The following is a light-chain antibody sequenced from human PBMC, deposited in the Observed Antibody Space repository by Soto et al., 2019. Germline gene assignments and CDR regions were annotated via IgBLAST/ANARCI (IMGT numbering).Light chain of an antibody. CDR1: QSISSW. V-gene: IGKV1-5*03. CDR3: QQYNSYPYT. CDR2: KAS. J-gene: IGKJ2*01. Sequence: DIQMTQSPSTLSASVGDRVTITCRARQSISSWLAWYQQKPGKAPNLLIYKASSLESGVPSRFSGSGSGTEFTLTISSLQPDDFATYYCQQYNSYPYTFGQGNKLEIK.